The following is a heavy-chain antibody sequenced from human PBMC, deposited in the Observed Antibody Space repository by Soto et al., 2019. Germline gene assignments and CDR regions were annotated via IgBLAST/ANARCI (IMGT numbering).Heavy chain of an antibody. D-gene: IGHD3-3*01. CDR1: GFTFRTYT. J-gene: IGHJ4*02. Sequence: GGSIRLSCISSGFTFRTYTMNWVRQAPGKGLEWVSGIRGFSPYTFYAESVKGRFTISRDNAKNSLYLQMNSLRAEDTAVYYCAKVAPRDYDFWSGYYLDYWGQGTLVTVSS. V-gene: IGHV3-21*04. CDR2: IRGFSPYT. CDR3: AKVAPRDYDFWSGYYLDY.